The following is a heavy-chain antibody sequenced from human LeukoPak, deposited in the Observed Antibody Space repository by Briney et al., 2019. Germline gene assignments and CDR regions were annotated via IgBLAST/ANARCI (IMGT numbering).Heavy chain of an antibody. J-gene: IGHJ4*02. Sequence: TSETLSLTCAVYGGSFSGNYWTLIRQTPGRGPEWIGESSPTGDITVYNPSLKGRATISVDSSKNQFSLKLTSVTAADTGVYYCARVPDFIARPCDSWGPGTLVTVSS. D-gene: IGHD2-21*01. V-gene: IGHV4-34*01. CDR2: SSPTGDIT. CDR3: ARVPDFIARPCDS. CDR1: GGSFSGNY.